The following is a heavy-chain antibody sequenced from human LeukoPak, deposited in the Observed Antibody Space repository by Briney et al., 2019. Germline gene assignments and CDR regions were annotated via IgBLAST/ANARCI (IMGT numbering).Heavy chain of an antibody. Sequence: KISCRGSGYSFTSYWISWVRQAPGQGLEWMGGIIPIFGTANYAQKFQGRVTITADESTSTAYMELSSLRSEDTAVYYCARVDTNKIPAAHTYFDYWGQGTLVTVSS. CDR1: GYSFTSYW. J-gene: IGHJ4*02. D-gene: IGHD2-2*01. V-gene: IGHV1-69*01. CDR2: IIPIFGTA. CDR3: ARVDTNKIPAAHTYFDY.